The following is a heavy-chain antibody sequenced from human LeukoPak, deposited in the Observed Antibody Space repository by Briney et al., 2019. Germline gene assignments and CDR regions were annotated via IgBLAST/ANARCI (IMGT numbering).Heavy chain of an antibody. CDR3: ARDQGRFLEWLFTPTTVS. V-gene: IGHV3-48*01. J-gene: IGHJ4*02. CDR1: GFTFSSYS. D-gene: IGHD3-3*01. CDR2: ISSSSSTI. Sequence: GGSLRLSCAASGFTFSSYSMNWVRQAPGKGLEWVSYISSSSSTIYYADSVKGRFTISRDNAKNSLYLQMNSLRAEDTAVYYCARDQGRFLEWLFTPTTVSWGQGTLVTVSS.